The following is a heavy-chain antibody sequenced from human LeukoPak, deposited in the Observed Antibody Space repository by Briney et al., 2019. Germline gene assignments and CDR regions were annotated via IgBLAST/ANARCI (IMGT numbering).Heavy chain of an antibody. CDR1: GFTFSSYG. V-gene: IGHV3-33*01. D-gene: IGHD1-26*01. CDR3: ARVGSGSYFLDGFDI. J-gene: IGHJ3*02. CDR2: IWYDGSIK. Sequence: GGSLRLSCAASGFTFSSYGMHWVRQAPGKGLEWVAVIWYDGSIKYYADSVRGRFTISRDNPKNTLYLQMNSLRAEDTAVYYCARVGSGSYFLDGFDIWGQGTMVTVSS.